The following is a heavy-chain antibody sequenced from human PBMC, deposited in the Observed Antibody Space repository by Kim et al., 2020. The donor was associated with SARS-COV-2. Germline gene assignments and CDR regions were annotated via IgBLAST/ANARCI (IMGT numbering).Heavy chain of an antibody. Sequence: GESLKISCTGSGYRFTDYWISWVRQMPGKGLEWVGRIDPSDSYTKYSPSFQGHVTLSVDKSSSTAYLQWSSLKAADTAIYYCATWLKATAMAKAHDHWGQGTLVTASS. D-gene: IGHD5-18*01. CDR1: GYRFTDYW. CDR2: IDPSDSYT. CDR3: ATWLKATAMAKAHDH. J-gene: IGHJ4*02. V-gene: IGHV5-10-1*01.